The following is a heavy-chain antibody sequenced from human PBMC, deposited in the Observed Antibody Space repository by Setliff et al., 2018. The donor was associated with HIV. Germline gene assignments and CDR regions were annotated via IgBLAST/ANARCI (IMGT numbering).Heavy chain of an antibody. CDR2: IDYSGSA. J-gene: IGHJ4*02. CDR1: GGSVNSATYY. CDR3: AREGKTAMVTKYFDY. D-gene: IGHD5-18*01. Sequence: SETLSLTCTVSGGSVNSATYYWSWIRQNPGKGLEWIGYIDYSGSAFYNPSLKSRITISVDTSKNQFSLRMKSVTAADTAMYYCAREGKTAMVTKYFDYWGQGTMVTVSS. V-gene: IGHV4-31*02.